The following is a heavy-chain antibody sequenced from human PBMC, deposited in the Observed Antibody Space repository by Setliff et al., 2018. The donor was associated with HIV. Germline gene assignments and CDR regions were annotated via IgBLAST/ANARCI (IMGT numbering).Heavy chain of an antibody. D-gene: IGHD2-15*01. J-gene: IGHJ6*03. V-gene: IGHV3-23*01. CDR1: GFTFRNSA. CDR2: VSGSGATT. CDR3: ARVVGVAPYYYMDV. Sequence: GGSLRLSFVASGFTFRNSAVSWIRQAPGKGLQWVSAVSGSGATTYYAASVKGRFTISRDNLKSMVYLQMNSLRAEDTAVYYCARVVGVAPYYYMDVWGKGTTVTVSS.